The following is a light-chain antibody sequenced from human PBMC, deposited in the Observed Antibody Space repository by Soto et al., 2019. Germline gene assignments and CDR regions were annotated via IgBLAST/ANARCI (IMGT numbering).Light chain of an antibody. Sequence: EIVLTQSPATLSLSLGERATLSCRASQSISRYLAWYQQQPGQAPRLLIYDASNRATGIPARFSGSGSGTDFTLTISRLEPEDFAVYYCQHRASWPLTFGGGTKVDIK. CDR1: QSISRY. CDR2: DAS. CDR3: QHRASWPLT. J-gene: IGKJ4*01. V-gene: IGKV3-11*01.